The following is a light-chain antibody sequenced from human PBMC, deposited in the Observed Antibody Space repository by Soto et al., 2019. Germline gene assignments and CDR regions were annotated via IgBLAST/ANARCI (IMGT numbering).Light chain of an antibody. Sequence: QSALTQPRSVSGSPGQSVTISCTGTSSNVGGYNYVAWYQQHPGKAPKIIMYDVNKRPSGVPDRFSGSKSGNTASLTISGLQTEDEGDYYCCSYAGSYTVIFGGGTKLTVL. CDR2: DVN. J-gene: IGLJ2*01. CDR3: CSYAGSYTVI. V-gene: IGLV2-11*01. CDR1: SSNVGGYNY.